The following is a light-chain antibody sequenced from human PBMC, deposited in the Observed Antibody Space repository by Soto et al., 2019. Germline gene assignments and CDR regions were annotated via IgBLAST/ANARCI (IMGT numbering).Light chain of an antibody. J-gene: IGLJ1*01. CDR2: GNI. CDR3: QSYDSSLSAYV. V-gene: IGLV1-40*01. Sequence: QSVLTQPPSVSGAPGQKVTISCTGSNSNIGAGYDVHWYQHLPGTAPRLLIYGNINRPSGVPDRFSGSKSGTSASLAITGLQAEDVADYYCQSYDSSLSAYVFGSGTKLTVL. CDR1: NSNIGAGYD.